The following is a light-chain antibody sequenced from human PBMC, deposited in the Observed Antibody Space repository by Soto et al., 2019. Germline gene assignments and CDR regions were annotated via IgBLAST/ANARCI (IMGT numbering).Light chain of an antibody. CDR1: SSEVGSYNL. CDR3: CSYTTSNTRQIV. Sequence: QSVLTQPASVSGSPGQSITISCTGTSSEVGSYNLVSWYQQHPGKAPKFMIYDVSNRPSGVSNRFSGSKSGNTASLTISGLQAEDEADYYCCSYTTSNTRQIVFGTGTKVTVL. CDR2: DVS. V-gene: IGLV2-14*01. J-gene: IGLJ1*01.